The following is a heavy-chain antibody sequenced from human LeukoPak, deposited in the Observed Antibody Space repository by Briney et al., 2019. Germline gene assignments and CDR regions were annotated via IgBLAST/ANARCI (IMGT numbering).Heavy chain of an antibody. D-gene: IGHD1-26*01. Sequence: GGSLRLSCAASGFTFSSYWMSWVRQAPGKRLEWVANIKQDGSEKYYVDSVKGRFTISRDNAKNSMYLQMNSLRVEDTAVYYCASGGNMVGAKGFDYWGQGTLVTVSS. CDR1: GFTFSSYW. J-gene: IGHJ4*02. CDR3: ASGGNMVGAKGFDY. V-gene: IGHV3-7*03. CDR2: IKQDGSEK.